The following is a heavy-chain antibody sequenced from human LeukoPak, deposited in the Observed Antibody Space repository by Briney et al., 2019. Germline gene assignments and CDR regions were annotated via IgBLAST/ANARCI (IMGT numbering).Heavy chain of an antibody. J-gene: IGHJ5*02. Sequence: SETLSLTCAVYGGCFSGYYLSWIRQPPGRGREGMGEINHSGSTNYSPSLKSRVTISVDTSQNQFSLKLTSVTAADTAVYSCERGLVVVVAATRVWFDPWGPGTLVTVSS. D-gene: IGHD2-15*01. CDR2: INHSGST. CDR1: GGCFSGYY. CDR3: ERGLVVVVAATRVWFDP. V-gene: IGHV4-34*01.